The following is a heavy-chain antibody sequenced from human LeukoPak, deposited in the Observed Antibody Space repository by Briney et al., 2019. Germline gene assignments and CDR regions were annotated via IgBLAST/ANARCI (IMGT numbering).Heavy chain of an antibody. CDR3: AKDQDRSFDY. V-gene: IGHV3-21*01. CDR1: GFTFSSYS. D-gene: IGHD2-15*01. Sequence: GGSLRLSCAASGFTFSSYSMNWVRQAPGKGLEWVSSISSSSSYIYYADSVKGRFTISRDNSKNTLYLQMNSLRAEDTAVYYCAKDQDRSFDYWGQGTLVTVSS. J-gene: IGHJ4*02. CDR2: ISSSSSYI.